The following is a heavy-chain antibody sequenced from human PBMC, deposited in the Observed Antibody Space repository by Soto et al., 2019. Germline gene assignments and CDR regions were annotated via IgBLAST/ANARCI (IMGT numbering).Heavy chain of an antibody. V-gene: IGHV3-21*01. CDR3: ARAGGSGSYYFDY. J-gene: IGHJ4*02. CDR2: ISSSSSYI. D-gene: IGHD3-10*01. Sequence: PGESLKISCAASGFTFSSYSMNWVRQAPGKGLEWVSSISSSSSYIYYADSVKGRFTISRDNAKNSLYLQMNSLRAEDTAVYYCARAGGSGSYYFDYWGQGTLVTVSS. CDR1: GFTFSSYS.